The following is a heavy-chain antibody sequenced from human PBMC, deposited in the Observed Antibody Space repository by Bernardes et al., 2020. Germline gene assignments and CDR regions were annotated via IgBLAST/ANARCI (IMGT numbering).Heavy chain of an antibody. CDR3: ARDVDSYSSSWQPAFDI. D-gene: IGHD6-13*01. CDR2: IIPIFGTA. CDR1: GGTFSSYA. J-gene: IGHJ3*02. Sequence: SVKVSCKASGGTFSSYAISWVRQAPGQGLEWMGGIIPIFGTANYAQKFQGRVTITADESTSTAYMELSSLRSEDTAVYYCARDVDSYSSSWQPAFDIWGQGTMVTVSS. V-gene: IGHV1-69*13.